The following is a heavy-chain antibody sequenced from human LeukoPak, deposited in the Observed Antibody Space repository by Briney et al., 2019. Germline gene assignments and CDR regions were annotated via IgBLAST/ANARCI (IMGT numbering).Heavy chain of an antibody. V-gene: IGHV7-4-1*02. D-gene: IGHD6-19*01. CDR1: GYTFTSYG. CDR3: AREGAVAGKGGQDFDY. J-gene: IGHJ4*02. Sequence: GASVKVSCKASGYTFTSYGISWVRQAPGQGLEWMGWINTNTGNPTYAQGFTGRFVFSLDTSVSTAYLQISSLKAEDTAVYYCAREGAVAGKGGQDFDYWGQGTLVTVSS. CDR2: INTNTGNP.